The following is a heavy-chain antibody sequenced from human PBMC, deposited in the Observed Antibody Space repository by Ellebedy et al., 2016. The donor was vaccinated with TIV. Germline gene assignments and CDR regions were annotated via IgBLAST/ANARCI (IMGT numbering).Heavy chain of an antibody. CDR1: GGSFSGYY. CDR3: ARETYSSGFVDY. CDR2: INHSGST. J-gene: IGHJ4*02. D-gene: IGHD6-19*01. V-gene: IGHV4-34*01. Sequence: SETLSLTCAVYGGSFSGYYWSWIRQPPGKGLEWIGEINHSGSTNYNPSLKSRVTMSVDTSKNQFSLKLSSVAAADTAVYYCARETYSSGFVDYWGQGTLVTVSS.